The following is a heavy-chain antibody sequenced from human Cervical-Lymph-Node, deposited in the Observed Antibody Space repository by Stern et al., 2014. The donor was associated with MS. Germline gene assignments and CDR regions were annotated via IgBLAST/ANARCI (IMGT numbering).Heavy chain of an antibody. D-gene: IGHD2-15*01. V-gene: IGHV5-51*01. CDR1: GYKFSSYW. CDR2: IYPGDSDA. J-gene: IGHJ6*02. CDR3: ARLGVVASTHSGRDV. Sequence: EVQLVQSGAEVKKPGESLKISCQGSGYKFSSYWIAWVRQMPGKGLEWMGIIYPGDSDAKYGPSFQGQVTISVDKSINTAYLQWSSLKASDTGTFYCARLGVVASTHSGRDVWGQGTTVTVSS.